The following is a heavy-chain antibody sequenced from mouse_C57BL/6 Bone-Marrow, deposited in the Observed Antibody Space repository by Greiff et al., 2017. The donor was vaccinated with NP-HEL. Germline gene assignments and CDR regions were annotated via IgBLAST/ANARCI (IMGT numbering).Heavy chain of an antibody. CDR2: ISYDGSN. CDR1: GYSITSGYY. D-gene: IGHD1-1*01. Sequence: VQLKESGPGLVKPSQSLSLTCSVTGYSITSGYYWNWIRQFPGNKLEWMGYISYDGSNNYNPSLKNRISITRDTSKNQFFLKLNSVTTEDTATYYCARPTVVTFDVWGTGTTVTVSS. V-gene: IGHV3-6*01. J-gene: IGHJ1*03. CDR3: ARPTVVTFDV.